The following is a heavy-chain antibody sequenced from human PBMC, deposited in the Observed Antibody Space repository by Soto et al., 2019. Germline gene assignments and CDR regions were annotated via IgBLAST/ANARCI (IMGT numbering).Heavy chain of an antibody. J-gene: IGHJ4*02. CDR2: SSPRGDTI. CDR1: GFSLANYP. CDR3: AKGPHTNVGWPYYFES. Sequence: GGSLRLSXVASGFSLANYPMNWVRQTPGKGLEWISYSSPRGDTIYCADSVEGRFTISRDNARNSLSLHMSSLRDEDSALYYCAKGPHTNVGWPYYFESWGQGVPVTVSS. V-gene: IGHV3-48*02. D-gene: IGHD6-19*01.